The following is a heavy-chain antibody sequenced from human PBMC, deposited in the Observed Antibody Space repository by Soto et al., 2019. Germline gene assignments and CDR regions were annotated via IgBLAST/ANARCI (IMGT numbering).Heavy chain of an antibody. V-gene: IGHV1-2*02. CDR1: GYSFTEYF. J-gene: IGHJ5*02. Sequence: GASVKVSWKASGYSFTEYFIDCVRQAPGQGFEWMGWINPKSRGTTYAPKFQGRVTMTRDTSNSTAYMELRGLTSDDTAIYYCARVTLKAGNWFDPWGQGTLVTVSS. CDR3: ARVTLKAGNWFDP. CDR2: INPKSRGT.